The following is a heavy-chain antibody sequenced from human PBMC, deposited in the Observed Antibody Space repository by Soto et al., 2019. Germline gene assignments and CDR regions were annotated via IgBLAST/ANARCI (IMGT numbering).Heavy chain of an antibody. Sequence: GGSLRLSCAASGFTFSSYSMNWVRQAPGKGLEWVSSISSSSSYIYYADSVKGRFTISRDNAKNSLYLQMNSLRAEDTAVYYCARASSHYYGSGSYYNVLAYYYYYYMDVWGKGTTVTVSS. D-gene: IGHD3-10*01. CDR2: ISSSSSYI. CDR1: GFTFSSYS. V-gene: IGHV3-21*01. CDR3: ARASSHYYGSGSYYNVLAYYYYYYMDV. J-gene: IGHJ6*03.